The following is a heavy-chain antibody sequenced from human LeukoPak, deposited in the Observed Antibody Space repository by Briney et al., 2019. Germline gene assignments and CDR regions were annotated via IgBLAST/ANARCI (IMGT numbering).Heavy chain of an antibody. D-gene: IGHD4-17*01. J-gene: IGHJ4*02. CDR3: ARDRTTTERFDY. V-gene: IGHV3-7*03. CDR2: IKQDGSEK. CDR1: GFTLSSYW. Sequence: GGSLRLSCAASGFTLSSYWMSWVRQAPGKGLEWVANIKQDGSEKYYVDSVKGRFTISRDNAKNSLYLQMNSLRAEDTAVYYCARDRTTTERFDYWGQGTLVTVSS.